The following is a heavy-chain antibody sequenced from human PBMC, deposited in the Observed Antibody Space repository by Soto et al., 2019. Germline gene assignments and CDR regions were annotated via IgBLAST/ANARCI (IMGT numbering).Heavy chain of an antibody. CDR2: ISYDGRNT. CDR1: GFTFSSYG. V-gene: IGHV3-30*18. CDR3: AKDRTYSDSWPSGPFAY. Sequence: QVHLVESGGGVAQPGRSLRLSCAASGFTFSSYGIHWVRQAPGKGLEWVAVISYDGRNTYYGDSVKGRFTVSRDNSKNTLYLQMNSLRDEDTAVYYCAKDRTYSDSWPSGPFAYWGQGTLVTVSS. D-gene: IGHD6-13*01. J-gene: IGHJ4*02.